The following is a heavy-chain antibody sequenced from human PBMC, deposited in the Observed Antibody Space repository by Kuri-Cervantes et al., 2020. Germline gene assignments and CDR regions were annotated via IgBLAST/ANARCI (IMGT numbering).Heavy chain of an antibody. Sequence: ASVKVSCKVSGYTLTELSMHWVRQAPGKGLEWMGGLFPLFGTVRYAQKFQGRLTITADQSTNTAYMELSSLRSEDTAVYYCASRYCRTTSCRLFGLDVWGPGTLVTVSS. CDR1: GYTLTELS. V-gene: IGHV1-24*01. J-gene: IGHJ6*02. CDR2: LFPLFGTV. CDR3: ASRYCRTTSCRLFGLDV. D-gene: IGHD2-2*01.